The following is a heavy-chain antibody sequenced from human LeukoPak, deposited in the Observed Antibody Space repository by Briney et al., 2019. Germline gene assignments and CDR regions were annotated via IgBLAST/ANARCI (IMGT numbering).Heavy chain of an antibody. J-gene: IGHJ6*03. V-gene: IGHV3-21*01. CDR2: ISSSSSYI. Sequence: GGSLRLSCAASGFTFSSYGMNWVRQAPGKGLEWVSSISSSSSYIYYADSVKGRFTISRDNAKNSLYLQMNSLRAEDTAVYYCARVGYGSGSYYPLYYYYMDVWGKGTTVTISS. CDR3: ARVGYGSGSYYPLYYYYMDV. CDR1: GFTFSSYG. D-gene: IGHD3-10*01.